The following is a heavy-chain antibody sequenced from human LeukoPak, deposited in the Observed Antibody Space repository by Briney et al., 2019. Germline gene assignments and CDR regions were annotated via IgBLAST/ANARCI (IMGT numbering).Heavy chain of an antibody. V-gene: IGHV4-59*01. CDR3: ARVAVGYYVDY. CDR1: GGSISSYY. D-gene: IGHD3-22*01. CDR2: IYYSGST. J-gene: IGHJ4*02. Sequence: PSETLSLTCTVSGGSISSYYWSWIRQPPGKGLEWIGYIYYSGSTNYNPSLKSRVTISVDTSKNQFSLKLSSVTAADTAVYYCARVAVGYYVDYWGLGTLVTVSS.